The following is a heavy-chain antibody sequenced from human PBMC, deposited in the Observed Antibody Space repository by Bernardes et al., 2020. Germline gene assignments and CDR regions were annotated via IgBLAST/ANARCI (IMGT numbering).Heavy chain of an antibody. J-gene: IGHJ6*02. V-gene: IGHV4-4*02. CDR2: IYHSGST. D-gene: IGHD3-10*01. CDR1: GGSISSSNW. Sequence: SETLSLTCAVSGGSISSSNWWSWVRQPPGKGLEWIGEIYHSGSTNYNPSLKSRVTISVDKSKNQFSLKLSSVTAADTAVYYCASVTMVRGVIKYYYYGMDVWGQGTTVTVSS. CDR3: ASVTMVRGVIKYYYYGMDV.